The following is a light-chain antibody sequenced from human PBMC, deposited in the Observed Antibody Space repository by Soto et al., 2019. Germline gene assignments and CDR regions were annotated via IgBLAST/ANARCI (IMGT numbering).Light chain of an antibody. CDR3: CSYAGSYPHVA. CDR2: DVS. V-gene: IGLV2-11*01. Sequence: QSALTQPRSVSGSPGQSVTISCTGTSSDVGGYNYVSWYQQHPGKAPKLMIYDVSKRPSGVPDRFSGSKSGNTASLTISGLQAEDEADYYCCSYAGSYPHVAFGRGTKLTVL. J-gene: IGLJ2*01. CDR1: SSDVGGYNY.